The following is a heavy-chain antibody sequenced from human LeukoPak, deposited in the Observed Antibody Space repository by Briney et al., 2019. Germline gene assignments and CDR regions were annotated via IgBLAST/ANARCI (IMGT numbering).Heavy chain of an antibody. J-gene: IGHJ4*02. Sequence: GGSLRLSCAASGFNFGRYEMNWVRQAPGKGLEWVATIGNTETFYADSVTGRFTISRDNSKNTVNLQMNRLRVEDTAIYYCAKDWIQFNRVFDCFDSWGQGTLVTVSS. CDR2: IGNTET. V-gene: IGHV3-23*01. CDR3: AKDWIQFNRVFDCFDS. D-gene: IGHD5-18*01. CDR1: GFNFGRYE.